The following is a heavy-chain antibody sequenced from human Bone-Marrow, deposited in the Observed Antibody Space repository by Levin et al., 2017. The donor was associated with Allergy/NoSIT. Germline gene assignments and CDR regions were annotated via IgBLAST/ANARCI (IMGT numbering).Heavy chain of an antibody. CDR2: IYSSGST. J-gene: IGHJ5*02. Sequence: SSETLSLTCTVSGASINSGDNYWTWIRQPPGKGLEWLGYIYSSGSTYYNPSLKSRLIISLDTSKNQFSLNLTSVTVADTAVYYCARTQRASCGGDCYYHWFDPWGQGTLVTVSS. D-gene: IGHD2-21*02. CDR1: GASINSGDNY. V-gene: IGHV4-30-4*01. CDR3: ARTQRASCGGDCYYHWFDP.